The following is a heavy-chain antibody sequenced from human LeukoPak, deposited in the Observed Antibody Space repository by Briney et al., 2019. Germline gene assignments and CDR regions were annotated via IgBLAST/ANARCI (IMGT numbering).Heavy chain of an antibody. V-gene: IGHV1-24*01. Sequence: GASVTVSCKVSGYTLTELSMHWVRQAPGKGLEWMGGFDPEDGETIYAQKFQGRVTMTEDTSTDTAYMELSSLRSEDTAVYYCATTYYDILTGYRRFDYWGQGTLVTVSS. D-gene: IGHD3-9*01. CDR2: FDPEDGET. CDR1: GYTLTELS. J-gene: IGHJ4*02. CDR3: ATTYYDILTGYRRFDY.